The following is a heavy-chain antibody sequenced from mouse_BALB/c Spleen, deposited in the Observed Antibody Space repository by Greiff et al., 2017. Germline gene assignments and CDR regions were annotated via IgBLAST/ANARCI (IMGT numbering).Heavy chain of an antibody. D-gene: IGHD2-1*01. CDR3: ARSGNYPWFAD. CDR1: GFTFSSFG. CDR2: ISSGSSTI. V-gene: IGHV5-17*02. Sequence: EVKLVESGGGLVQPGGSRKLSCAASGFTFSSFGMHWVRQAPEKGLEWVAYISSGSSTIYYADTVKGRFTISRDNPKNTLFLQMTSLRSEDTAMYYCARSGNYPWFADWGQGTLVTVSA. J-gene: IGHJ3*01.